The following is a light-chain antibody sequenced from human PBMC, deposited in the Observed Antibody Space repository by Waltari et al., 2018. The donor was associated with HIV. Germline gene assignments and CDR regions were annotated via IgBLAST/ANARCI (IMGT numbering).Light chain of an antibody. Sequence: SSELTQDPAVSVALGQKVMINCQGDSLSNNYASWYQQNPGQAPVLVFYGKDGRPSGIPDRFSGSSSGNTASLTITGAQAEDEADYYCNCRGNSGNQVLFGGGTQLTVL. CDR2: GKD. CDR3: NCRGNSGNQVL. CDR1: SLSNNY. J-gene: IGLJ2*01. V-gene: IGLV3-19*01.